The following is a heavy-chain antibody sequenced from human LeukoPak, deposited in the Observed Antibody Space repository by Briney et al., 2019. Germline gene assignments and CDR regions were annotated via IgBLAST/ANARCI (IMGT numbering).Heavy chain of an antibody. CDR1: GGSISSYY. Sequence: SETLSLTCTVSGGSISSYYWSWIRQPAGKGLEWIGRIYTSGSTNYNPSLKSRVTMPVDTSKNQFSLKLSSVTAADTAVYYCARDSMRCTNGVCYPYWYFDLWGRGTLVTVSS. J-gene: IGHJ2*01. CDR3: ARDSMRCTNGVCYPYWYFDL. V-gene: IGHV4-4*07. D-gene: IGHD2-8*01. CDR2: IYTSGST.